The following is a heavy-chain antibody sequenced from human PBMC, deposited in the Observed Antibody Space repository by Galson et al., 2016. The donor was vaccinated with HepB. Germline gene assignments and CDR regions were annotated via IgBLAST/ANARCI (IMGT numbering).Heavy chain of an antibody. CDR3: ASDRFCSILTGCEYLDY. CDR1: GGSISSYY. V-gene: IGHV4-59*01. CDR2: IYYSGST. D-gene: IGHD3-9*01. J-gene: IGHJ4*02. Sequence: SETLSLTCTVSGGSISSYYWSWIRPPPGKGLEWIGYIYYSGSTNYNPSLKSRVTISVDTSRNQFSLKLSSVTATDTAVYYCASDRFCSILTGCEYLDYWGQGTLVTVSS.